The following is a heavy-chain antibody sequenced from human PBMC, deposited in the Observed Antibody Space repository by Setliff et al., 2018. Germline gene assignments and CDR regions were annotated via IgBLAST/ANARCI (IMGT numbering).Heavy chain of an antibody. CDR3: AGRPQNTPMGPCDY. CDR1: PGSISRHY. D-gene: IGHD5-18*01. V-gene: IGHV4-59*11. J-gene: IGHJ4*02. CDR2: RHDNGER. Sequence: SETLSLTCTVSPGSISRHYWSWVRQAPGKGLEWIGYRHDNGERDYNPSLGSRVTISVDTSKNQFSLMLTSVTAADTAIYYCAGRPQNTPMGPCDYWGQGTLVTVSS.